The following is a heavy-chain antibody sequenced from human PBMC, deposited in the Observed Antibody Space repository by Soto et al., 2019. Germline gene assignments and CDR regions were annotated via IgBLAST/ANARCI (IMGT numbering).Heavy chain of an antibody. CDR1: VYTFTSYD. CDR2: MNPNSGNT. D-gene: IGHD3-3*01. J-gene: IGHJ6*02. CDR3: ARTYYDFWSGYRYYGMDV. Sequence: ASVKVSCKASVYTFTSYDINWVRQATGQGLEWMGWMNPNSGNTGYAQKFQGRVTMTRNTSISTAYMELSSLRSEDTAVYYCARTYYDFWSGYRYYGMDVWGQGTTVTVSS. V-gene: IGHV1-8*01.